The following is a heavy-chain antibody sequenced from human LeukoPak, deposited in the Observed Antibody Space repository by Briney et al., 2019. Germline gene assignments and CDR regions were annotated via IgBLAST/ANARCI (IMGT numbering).Heavy chain of an antibody. D-gene: IGHD3-10*01. Sequence: SETLSLTCAVSGASIDGSHWWSWVRQSPGKGLEWIGEIYDSNSVYHPSLESRVTISVDKSTNHLSLNLNSVTAADTALYYCAGTENYGSGPDFWGRGTLVTVSS. CDR1: GASIDGSHW. J-gene: IGHJ4*02. CDR3: AGTENYGSGPDF. V-gene: IGHV4-4*02. CDR2: IYDSNS.